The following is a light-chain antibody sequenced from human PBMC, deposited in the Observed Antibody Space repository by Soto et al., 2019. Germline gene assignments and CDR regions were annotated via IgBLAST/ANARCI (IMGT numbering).Light chain of an antibody. CDR2: DDD. V-gene: IGLV1-51*01. CDR1: SSNIGGNS. J-gene: IGLJ1*01. Sequence: SVLTQPPSVSAAPGRKVTISCSGSSSNIGGNSVSWYQQLPGTAPKLLIYDDDKRPSGIPDRFSGSKSGTSATLGITGFQTGDEADYYCGSWDSSLSADVFATGTKVTVL. CDR3: GSWDSSLSADV.